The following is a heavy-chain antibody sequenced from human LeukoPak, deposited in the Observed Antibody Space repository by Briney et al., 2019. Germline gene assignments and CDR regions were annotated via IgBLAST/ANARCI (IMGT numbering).Heavy chain of an antibody. D-gene: IGHD2-2*02. J-gene: IGHJ3*02. V-gene: IGHV1-69*02. CDR1: GGTFRSYT. Sequence: AASVKVSCKASGGTFRSYTIVWVRQAPGQGLEWMGRIIPMLDIANYAQKFQGRVTIIADKSTSTAYMELSSLRSEDTAVYYSASPRDCSTTSCYNDDAFDIWGQGTMVTVSS. CDR2: IIPMLDIA. CDR3: ASPRDCSTTSCYNDDAFDI.